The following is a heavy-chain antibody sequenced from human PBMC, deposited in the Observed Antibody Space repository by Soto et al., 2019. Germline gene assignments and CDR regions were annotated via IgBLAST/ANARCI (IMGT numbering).Heavy chain of an antibody. CDR2: IYWNDDK. J-gene: IGHJ5*02. CDR1: GLSLSTSGEA. CDR3: AHYVSASPAGWFDP. V-gene: IGHV2-5*01. D-gene: IGHD3-10*01. Sequence: QITLKESGPTLVKPTQTLTLTCSFSGLSLSTSGEAVGWIRQPPGKALEWLALIYWNDDKLFHPTLKTRRTKPKDTCKNWEVSTRTNIAPVDTATYSCAHYVSASPAGWFDPWGQGILVTVSS.